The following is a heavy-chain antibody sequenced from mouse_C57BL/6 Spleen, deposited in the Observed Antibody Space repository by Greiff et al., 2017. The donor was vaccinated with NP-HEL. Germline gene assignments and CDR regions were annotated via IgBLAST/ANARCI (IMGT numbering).Heavy chain of an antibody. J-gene: IGHJ2*01. CDR1: GYTFTDYY. CDR3: AKWFDY. Sequence: QVQLQQSGAELVRPGASVKLSCKASGYTFTDYYINWLKQRPGQGLEWIARIYPGSGNTYYNEKFKGKATLTAEKSSSTAYMQLSSLTSEDSAVYFCAKWFDYWGQGTTLTVSS. CDR2: IYPGSGNT. V-gene: IGHV1-76*01.